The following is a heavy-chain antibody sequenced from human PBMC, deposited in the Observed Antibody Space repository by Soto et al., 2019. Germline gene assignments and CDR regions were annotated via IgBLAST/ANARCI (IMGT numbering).Heavy chain of an antibody. CDR2: IIPIFGTA. Sequence: QVQLVQSGAKVKKPGSSVKVSCKASGGTFSSYAISWVRQAPGQGLEWMGGIIPIFGTANYAQKFQGRVTITADESTSTAYMELSSLRSEDTAVYYCARPDFSGGSCYATSFDYWGQGTLVTVSS. CDR1: GGTFSSYA. CDR3: ARPDFSGGSCYATSFDY. V-gene: IGHV1-69*01. J-gene: IGHJ4*02. D-gene: IGHD2-15*01.